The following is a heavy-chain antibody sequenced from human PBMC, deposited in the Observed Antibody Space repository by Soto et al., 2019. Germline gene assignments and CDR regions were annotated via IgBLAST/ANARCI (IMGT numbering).Heavy chain of an antibody. CDR3: ARAGAAAFITPLRSIEYNWFDP. J-gene: IGHJ5*02. Sequence: NPSETLSLTCTVSGGSISSYYWSWIRQPAGKGLEWIGRIYTSGSTNYNPSLKSRVTMSVDTSKNQFSLKLSSVTAADTAVYYCARAGAAAFITPLRSIEYNWFDPWGQGTLVTVSS. CDR1: GGSISSYY. CDR2: IYTSGST. V-gene: IGHV4-4*07. D-gene: IGHD2-2*01.